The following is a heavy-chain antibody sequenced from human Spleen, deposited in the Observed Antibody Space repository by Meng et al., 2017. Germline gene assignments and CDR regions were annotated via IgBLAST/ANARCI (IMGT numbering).Heavy chain of an antibody. V-gene: IGHV1-18*01. J-gene: IGHJ4*02. D-gene: IGHD3-10*01. CDR1: DYTFTGYG. CDR3: ARGTPGRSYSDY. Sequence: HVQPVQSGPEVKNPGASGKVSCKASDYTFTGYGVSWVRQAPGQGLEWMAWLGAHDGDTSHAPKFQGRVTVSADRPTATAYMELRSLRSDDTAVYYCARGTPGRSYSDYWGQGTLVTVSS. CDR2: LGAHDGDT.